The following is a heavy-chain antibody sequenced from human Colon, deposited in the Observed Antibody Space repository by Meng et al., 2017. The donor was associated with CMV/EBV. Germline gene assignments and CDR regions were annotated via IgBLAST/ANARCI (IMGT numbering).Heavy chain of an antibody. CDR1: GDSFNNYW. J-gene: IGHJ4*01. D-gene: IGHD6-13*01. CDR2: IYLGDSDT. CDR3: ARHEQQLALDY. V-gene: IGHV5-51*01. Sequence: GESLKISCKISGDSFNNYWIAWVRQLPGTGLEWMGIIYLGDSDTRYNPSFQGQVTISGDKSINTAFLQWSSLKVSDTAIYYCARHEQQLALDYWGHGTQVTVSS.